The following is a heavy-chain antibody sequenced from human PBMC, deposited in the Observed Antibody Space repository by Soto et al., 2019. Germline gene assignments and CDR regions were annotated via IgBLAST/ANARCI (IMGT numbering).Heavy chain of an antibody. CDR3: ARAVSPRYDY. D-gene: IGHD3-16*01. CDR1: GFTFTNYW. J-gene: IGHJ4*02. V-gene: IGHV3-74*01. Sequence: GGSLRLSCAASGFTFTNYWMHWVRQVPGKGLVWVSRINSDGSNTNYADSVRGRFTISRDNAKNTLYLQMNSLRADDMAVYYCARAVSPRYDYWGQGTVVTAPQ. CDR2: INSDGSNT.